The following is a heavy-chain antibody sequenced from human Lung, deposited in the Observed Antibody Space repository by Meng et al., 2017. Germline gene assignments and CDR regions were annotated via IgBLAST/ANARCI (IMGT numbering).Heavy chain of an antibody. CDR1: GCTFSNAW. J-gene: IGHJ4*01. CDR3: SGHVDY. V-gene: IGHV3-15*01. CDR2: MKSNVDGGTV. Sequence: EVQLGESGGGFVKPGGSLRLSCAASGCTFSNAWMTWVRQAPGKELEWIGRMKSNVDGGTVDYAAAVKGRFFISRDDSENTFYLQMNSLKTEDTAVYYCSGHVDYWGHGTLVTVSS.